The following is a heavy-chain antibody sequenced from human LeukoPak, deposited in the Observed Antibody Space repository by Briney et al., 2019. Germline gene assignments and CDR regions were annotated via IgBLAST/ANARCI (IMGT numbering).Heavy chain of an antibody. CDR1: GDSVSSNSVD. V-gene: IGHV6-1*01. CDR3: SLARSEYHYGMDV. J-gene: IGHJ6*02. CDR2: TYYRSKWFY. Sequence: SQTLPLTCPISGDSVSSNSVDWNWTRHSPSRGLEWLGWTYYRSKWFYDYAVSVKSRINTSPDTSKNQCSLQLTSVTPEDTAVYYCSLARSEYHYGMDVWGQGTTVTVSS.